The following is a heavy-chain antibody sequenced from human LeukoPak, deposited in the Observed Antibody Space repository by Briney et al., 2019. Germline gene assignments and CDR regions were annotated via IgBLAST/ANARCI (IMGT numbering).Heavy chain of an antibody. D-gene: IGHD3-10*02. Sequence: QAGGSLRLSCAASGFTFSSYEMNWVRQAPGKGLEWVSYISSSGSTIYYADSVKGRFTISRDNAKNSLYLQINSLRAEDTAVYYCAELGITMIGGVWGKGTTVTISS. CDR1: GFTFSSYE. CDR3: AELGITMIGGV. J-gene: IGHJ6*04. CDR2: ISSSGSTI. V-gene: IGHV3-48*03.